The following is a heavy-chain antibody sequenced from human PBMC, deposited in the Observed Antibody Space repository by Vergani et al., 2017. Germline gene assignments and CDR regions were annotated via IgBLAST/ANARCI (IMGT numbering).Heavy chain of an antibody. CDR2: ISWNSGSI. J-gene: IGHJ3*02. V-gene: IGHV3-9*01. CDR1: GFTFDDYA. D-gene: IGHD3-16*01. CDR3: AKDICLEDNAFDI. Sequence: EVQLVESGGGLVQPGRSLRLSCAASGFTFDDYAMHWVRQAPGKGLEWVSGISWNSGSIGYADSVKGRFTISRDNTKNSLYLQINSLRAEDTALYYCAKDICLEDNAFDIWGQGTMVTVSS.